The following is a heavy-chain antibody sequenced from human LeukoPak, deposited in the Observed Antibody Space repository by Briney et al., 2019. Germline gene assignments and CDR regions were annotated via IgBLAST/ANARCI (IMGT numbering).Heavy chain of an antibody. J-gene: IGHJ6*03. V-gene: IGHV3-23*01. CDR2: ISGSGGST. CDR3: AKVPAATYYYYYMDV. CDR1: GFTFSSYA. Sequence: GGSLRLSCAASGFTFSSYAMSWVRQAPGKGLEWVSAISGSGGSTYYADSVKGRFTISRDNSKNTLYLQMNSLRAEDMAVYYCAKVPAATYYYYYMDVWGKGTTVTVSS. D-gene: IGHD2-2*01.